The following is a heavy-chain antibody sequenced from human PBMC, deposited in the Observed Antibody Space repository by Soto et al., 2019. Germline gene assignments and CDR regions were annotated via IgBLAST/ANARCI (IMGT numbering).Heavy chain of an antibody. V-gene: IGHV3-53*01. CDR3: AKNYGDYPDAFDI. CDR2: IYSGGST. D-gene: IGHD4-17*01. CDR1: GFTVSSNY. Sequence: EVQLVESGGGLIQPGGSLRLSCAASGFTVSSNYMSWVRQAPGKGLEWVSVIYSGGSTYYADSVKGRFTISRDNSKNTLYLQMNSLRAEDTAVYYCAKNYGDYPDAFDIWGQGTMVTVSS. J-gene: IGHJ3*02.